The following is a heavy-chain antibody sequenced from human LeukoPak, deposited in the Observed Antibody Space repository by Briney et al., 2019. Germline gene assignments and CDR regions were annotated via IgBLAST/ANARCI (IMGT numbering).Heavy chain of an antibody. D-gene: IGHD3-10*01. Sequence: ASVKVSCKASGYTFTSYGISWVRQAPGQGLEWMGWISANNGNTNYAQKLQGRVTMTTDTSTSTAYMELRSLRSDDTAVYYCARDLTILWFGELDYWGQGTLVTVSS. CDR2: ISANNGNT. V-gene: IGHV1-18*01. CDR1: GYTFTSYG. CDR3: ARDLTILWFGELDY. J-gene: IGHJ4*02.